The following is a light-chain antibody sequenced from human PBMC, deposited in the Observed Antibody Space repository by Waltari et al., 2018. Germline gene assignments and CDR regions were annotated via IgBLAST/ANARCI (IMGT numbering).Light chain of an antibody. CDR1: SSNIGAGSA. V-gene: IGLV1-40*01. CDR3: QSCDDNLSGWV. CDR2: DNI. Sequence: QSVLTQPPSVSGAPGQTVTISCTGSSSNIGAGSAVHWYQHLPGAAPKVLIYDNINRPSGGPDRFSGSKSGTSASRTINGLQAEDEADYYCQSCDDNLSGWVLGGGTKLTVL. J-gene: IGLJ3*02.